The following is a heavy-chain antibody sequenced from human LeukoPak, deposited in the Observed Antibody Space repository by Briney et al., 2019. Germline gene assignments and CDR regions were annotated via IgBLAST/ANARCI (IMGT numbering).Heavy chain of an antibody. D-gene: IGHD2-15*01. CDR3: GKGSGPNYYGMDV. J-gene: IGHJ6*04. CDR1: GFTFGSYA. CDR2: ITGSGGST. V-gene: IGHV3-23*01. Sequence: GGSLRLSCAASGFTFGSYAMNWVRQAPGKGLEWVSLITGSGGSTYYADSVKGRFTISGDNSKNTLYLQMNSLRAEDTAAYYCGKGSGPNYYGMDVWGKGTTVTVSS.